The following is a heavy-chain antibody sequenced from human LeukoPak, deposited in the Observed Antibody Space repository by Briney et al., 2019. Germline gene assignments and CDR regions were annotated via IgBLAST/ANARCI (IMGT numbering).Heavy chain of an antibody. J-gene: IGHJ5*02. CDR2: IYYSGST. CDR1: GGSISSGGYY. V-gene: IGHV4-31*03. D-gene: IGHD2-2*02. Sequence: SETLSLTCTVSGGSISSGGYYWSWIRQHPGKGLEWIGYIYYSGSTYYIPSLKSRVTISVDTSKNQFSLKLSSVTAADTAVYYCARGWKSCSSTSCYRAFDPWGQGTLVTVSS. CDR3: ARGWKSCSSTSCYRAFDP.